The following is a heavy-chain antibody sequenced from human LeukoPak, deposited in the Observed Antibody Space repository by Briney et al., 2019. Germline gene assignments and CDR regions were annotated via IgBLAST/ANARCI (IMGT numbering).Heavy chain of an antibody. CDR2: ISYDGSNK. Sequence: PGGSLRLSCAASGFTFSSYAMHWVRQAPGKGLEWVAVISYDGSNKYYADSVKGRFTISRDNSKNTLYLQMNSLRAEDTAVYYCARTDITTYGTDAWGKGTTVTVSS. V-gene: IGHV3-30*04. CDR1: GFTFSSYA. J-gene: IGHJ6*04. CDR3: ARTDITTYGTDA. D-gene: IGHD2-15*01.